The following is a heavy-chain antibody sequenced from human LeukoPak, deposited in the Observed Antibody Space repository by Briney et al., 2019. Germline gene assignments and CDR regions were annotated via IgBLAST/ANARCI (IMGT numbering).Heavy chain of an antibody. CDR2: IYYSGST. CDR1: GGSISSYY. V-gene: IGHV4-59*01. J-gene: IGHJ4*02. CDR3: ARGTYYDFWSGYFAGPETTNYFDY. Sequence: SETLSLTCTVSGGSISSYYWSWIRQPPGKGLEWIGYIYYSGSTNYNPSLKSRVTISVDTSKNQFSLKLSSVTAADTAVYYCARGTYYDFWSGYFAGPETTNYFDYWGQGTLVTVSS. D-gene: IGHD3-3*01.